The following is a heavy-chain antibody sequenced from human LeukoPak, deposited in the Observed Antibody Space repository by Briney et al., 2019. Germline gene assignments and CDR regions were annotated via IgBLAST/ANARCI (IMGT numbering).Heavy chain of an antibody. J-gene: IGHJ4*02. CDR1: GYTFISYY. CDR2: INPSGGST. D-gene: IGHD2-15*01. V-gene: IGHV1-46*01. CDR3: ARRWCGSSSSCQFDY. Sequence: ASVKVSCKASGYTFISYYMHWVRQAPGQGLEWMGIINPSGGSTTYAQKFQGRVTMTRDTSTSTVYMELSSLRSEDTAVYYCARRWCGSSSSCQFDYWGQGNLVTVSS.